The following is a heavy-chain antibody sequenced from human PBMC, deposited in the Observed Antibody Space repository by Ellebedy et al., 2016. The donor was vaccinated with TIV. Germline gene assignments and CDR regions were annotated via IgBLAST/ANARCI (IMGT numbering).Heavy chain of an antibody. D-gene: IGHD6-13*01. CDR3: ASGEVVLSAAAGACFDY. Sequence: SETLSLTCTVSGGSISRNGYYWGWIRQPPGKGLEWIGNVFYSGSTYYNPSLKSRVTISVDTSKNQFSLKLSSVTAADTAVYYCASGEVVLSAAAGACFDYWGQGTLVTVSS. CDR1: GGSISRNGYY. V-gene: IGHV4-39*01. CDR2: VFYSGST. J-gene: IGHJ4*02.